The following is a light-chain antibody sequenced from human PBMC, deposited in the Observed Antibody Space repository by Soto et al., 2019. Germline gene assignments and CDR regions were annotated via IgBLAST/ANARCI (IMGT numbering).Light chain of an antibody. J-gene: IGKJ5*01. Sequence: EIVLTQSPAPPSLSPGERATLSCRATQSVSSYLAWYQQKPGQAPRLLIYGVSSRASGIPDRFFGSGSGTDFTLTINRLEPEDFAVYYCQQYANSPITFGQGTRLEIK. CDR1: QSVSSY. CDR2: GVS. V-gene: IGKV3-20*01. CDR3: QQYANSPIT.